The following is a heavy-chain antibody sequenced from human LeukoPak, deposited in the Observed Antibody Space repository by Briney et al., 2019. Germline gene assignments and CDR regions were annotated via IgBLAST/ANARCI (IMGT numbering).Heavy chain of an antibody. CDR2: ISHSGSY. D-gene: IGHD1-26*01. J-gene: IGHJ6*03. V-gene: IGHV4-59*11. CDR1: GGSISSHY. CDR3: ARELIVGTTGGYYYYYIDV. Sequence: SETLSFTCTVSGGSISSHYWSWIRQPPGKGLEWIGFISHSGSYIYNPSLESRVTISVGASKKQVYLKLRSVTVADTAVYYCARELIVGTTGGYYYYYIDVWGKGTTVLVSS.